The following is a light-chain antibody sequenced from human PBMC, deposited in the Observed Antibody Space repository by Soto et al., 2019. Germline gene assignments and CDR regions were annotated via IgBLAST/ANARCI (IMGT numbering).Light chain of an antibody. V-gene: IGLV2-14*01. J-gene: IGLJ1*01. CDR2: EVS. CDR1: SSDVGRYTF. CDR3: SSYTSSSTYV. Sequence: QSVLTQPASVSGSPGQSITISCTGTSSDVGRYTFVSWYQQHPGKAPKLMMYEVSNRPSGVSNRFSGSKSGNTASLTISGLQAEDEAHYYCSSYTSSSTYVFGSGTKVTVL.